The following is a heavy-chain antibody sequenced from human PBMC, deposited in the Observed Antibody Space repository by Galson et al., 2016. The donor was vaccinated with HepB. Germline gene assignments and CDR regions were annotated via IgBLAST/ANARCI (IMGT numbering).Heavy chain of an antibody. D-gene: IGHD3-10*01. CDR3: ARVRDGDYDYFYGMDV. CDR2: ISHDGTNK. J-gene: IGHJ6*02. Sequence: SLRLSCAASGFTFNKYAIHWVRQAPGRGLDWVAVISHDGTNKYYADSVKGRFTVSRDNSKNTLYQQMNSLRPEDTAVYYCARVRDGDYDYFYGMDVWGQGTTVTGSS. V-gene: IGHV3-30-3*01. CDR1: GFTFNKYA.